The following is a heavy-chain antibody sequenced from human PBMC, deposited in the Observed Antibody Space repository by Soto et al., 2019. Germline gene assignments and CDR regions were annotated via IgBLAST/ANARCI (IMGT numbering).Heavy chain of an antibody. Sequence: QVQLVQSGAEVKKPGSSVKVSCKASGGTFSSYAISWVRQAPGQGLEWMGGIIPIFGTANYAQKFQGRVTITADESTSTAYMERSSLRSEDTAVYYCARDPGYCSGGSCLGWFAPWGQGTLVTVSS. D-gene: IGHD2-15*01. V-gene: IGHV1-69*01. CDR2: IIPIFGTA. CDR1: GGTFSSYA. J-gene: IGHJ5*02. CDR3: ARDPGYCSGGSCLGWFAP.